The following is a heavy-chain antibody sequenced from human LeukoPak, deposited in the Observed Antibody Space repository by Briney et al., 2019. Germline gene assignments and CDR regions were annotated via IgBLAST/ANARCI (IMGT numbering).Heavy chain of an antibody. Sequence: SETLSLTCAVYGGSFSGYYWSWIRQPPGKGLEWIGYIYYSGSTNYNPSLKSRVTISVDTSKNQFSLKLSSVTAADTAVYYCARAYKWSSAEFAFDIWSQGTMVTVSS. CDR3: ARAYKWSSAEFAFDI. CDR2: IYYSGST. D-gene: IGHD1-20*01. CDR1: GGSFSGYY. V-gene: IGHV4-59*01. J-gene: IGHJ3*02.